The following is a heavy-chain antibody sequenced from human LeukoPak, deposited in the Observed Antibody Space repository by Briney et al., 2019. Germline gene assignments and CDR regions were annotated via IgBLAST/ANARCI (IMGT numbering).Heavy chain of an antibody. V-gene: IGHV3-33*01. Sequence: GRSLRLSCAASGFTFSSYGMHWVRQAPGKGLEWVAVIWYEGSNKYYADSVKGRFTISRDNSKNTLYLQMNSLRAEDTAVYYCARAGDHYYYYYMDVWGKGTTVTVSS. CDR2: IWYEGSNK. D-gene: IGHD7-27*01. CDR1: GFTFSSYG. J-gene: IGHJ6*03. CDR3: ARAGDHYYYYYMDV.